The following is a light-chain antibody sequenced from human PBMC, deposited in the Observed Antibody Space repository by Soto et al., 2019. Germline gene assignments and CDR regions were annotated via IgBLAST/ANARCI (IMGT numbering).Light chain of an antibody. V-gene: IGLV1-40*01. Sequence: QSVLTQPPSVSAAPGQRVTISCTGSRSNIGEGYDVHSYQQIPGTAPKLLIYRNHDRPSGVPDRFSGSKSGTSASLAITGLQAEDEADYYCQSYDTSVSGARVFGGGTKVTVL. CDR3: QSYDTSVSGARV. J-gene: IGLJ3*02. CDR1: RSNIGEGYD. CDR2: RNH.